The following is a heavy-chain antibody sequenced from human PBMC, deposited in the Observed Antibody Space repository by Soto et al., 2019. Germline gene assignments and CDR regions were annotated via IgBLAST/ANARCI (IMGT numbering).Heavy chain of an antibody. D-gene: IGHD2-15*01. Sequence: LRLSCSASGFTITNYALGWVRQAPSKGLEWVSAISASGDSTYYPDSVKGRFTVSKDNSKNTLYLQMNSLRAEDTAIYYCATLVVVAATYNWFDPWGQGTLVTVSS. CDR1: GFTITNYA. CDR2: ISASGDST. V-gene: IGHV3-23*01. CDR3: ATLVVVAATYNWFDP. J-gene: IGHJ5*02.